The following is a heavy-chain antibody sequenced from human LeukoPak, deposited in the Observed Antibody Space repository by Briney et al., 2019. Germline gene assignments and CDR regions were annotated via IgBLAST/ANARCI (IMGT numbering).Heavy chain of an antibody. V-gene: IGHV4-4*02. CDR2: IYHSGST. CDR1: GGSISSSNW. D-gene: IGHD3-22*01. CDR3: ARVGGITMIVVLITDAFDI. Sequence: PSETLSLTCAVSGGSISSSNWWSWVRQPPGKGLEWIGEIYHSGSTNYNPSLKSRVTISVDTSKNQFSLRLTSVTAADTAVYYCARVGGITMIVVLITDAFDIWGQGTMVTVSS. J-gene: IGHJ3*02.